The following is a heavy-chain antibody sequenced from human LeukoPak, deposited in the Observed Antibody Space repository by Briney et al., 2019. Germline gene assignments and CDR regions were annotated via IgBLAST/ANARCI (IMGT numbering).Heavy chain of an antibody. J-gene: IGHJ4*02. CDR1: GGSISSYY. CDR3: ARASYYGSGSYLY. V-gene: IGHV4-59*12. CDR2: IYYSGST. D-gene: IGHD3-10*01. Sequence: SETLSLTCTVSGGSISSYYWSWPRQPPGKGLEWIGYIYYSGSTNYNPSLKSRVTISVDTSKNQFSLKLSSVTAADTAVYYCARASYYGSGSYLYWGQGTLVTVSS.